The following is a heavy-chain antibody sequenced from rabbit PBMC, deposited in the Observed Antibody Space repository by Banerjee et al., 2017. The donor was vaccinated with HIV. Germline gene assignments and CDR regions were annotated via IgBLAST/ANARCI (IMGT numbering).Heavy chain of an antibody. V-gene: IGHV1S40*01. CDR3: ARDLTGVTGWNFNL. D-gene: IGHD7-1*01. CDR2: IYAGSSGDT. Sequence: QSLEESGGDLVKPGASLTLTCTASGFSFSTNYWICWVRQAPGKGLEWIACIYAGSSGDTAYASWAKGRFTISKTSSTTVTLQMTSLTAADTATYFCARDLTGVTGWNFNLWGQGTLVTVS. CDR1: GFSFSTNYW. J-gene: IGHJ4*01.